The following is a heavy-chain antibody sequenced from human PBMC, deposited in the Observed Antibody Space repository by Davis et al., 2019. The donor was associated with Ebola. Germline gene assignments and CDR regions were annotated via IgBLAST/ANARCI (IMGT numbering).Heavy chain of an antibody. CDR3: ARAGSFYYYMDV. J-gene: IGHJ6*03. CDR2: ISVFNGNT. Sequence: ASVKVSCKASGYSFTGYYLHWVRQAPGQGLEWMGWISVFNGNTNYAQNLQGRVTMTTDASTSTAYMELRSLRSDDTAVYYCARAGSFYYYMDVWGKGTTVTVSS. D-gene: IGHD2-15*01. V-gene: IGHV1-18*04. CDR1: GYSFTGYY.